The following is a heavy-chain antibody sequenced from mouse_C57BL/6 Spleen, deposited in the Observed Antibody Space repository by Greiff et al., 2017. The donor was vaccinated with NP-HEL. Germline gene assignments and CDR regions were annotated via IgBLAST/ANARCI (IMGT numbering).Heavy chain of an antibody. V-gene: IGHV1-55*01. CDR1: GYTFTSYW. J-gene: IGHJ2*01. CDR2: IYPGSGST. D-gene: IGHD1-1*01. Sequence: QVQLQQPGAELVKPGASVKMSCKASGYTFTSYWITWVKQRPGQCLEWIGDIYPGSGSTNYNEKFKSKATLTVDTSSSTAYMQLSSLTSEDSAVYYCARVTLITTVVDYFDYWGQGTTLTVSS. CDR3: ARVTLITTVVDYFDY.